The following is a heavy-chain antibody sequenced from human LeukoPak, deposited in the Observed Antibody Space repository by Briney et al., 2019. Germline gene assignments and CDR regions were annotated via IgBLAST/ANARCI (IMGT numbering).Heavy chain of an antibody. CDR1: GYTFTSYY. V-gene: IGHV1-46*01. D-gene: IGHD3-10*01. CDR2: INPSGGST. J-gene: IGHJ5*02. CDR3: ARDFRYYGSGSYPWFDP. Sequence: ASVKVSCKASGYTFTSYYMHWVRQAPGQGLEWMGIINPSGGSTSYAQKFQGRATMTRDMSTSTVYMELSSLRSEDTAVYYCARDFRYYGSGSYPWFDPWGQGTLVTVSS.